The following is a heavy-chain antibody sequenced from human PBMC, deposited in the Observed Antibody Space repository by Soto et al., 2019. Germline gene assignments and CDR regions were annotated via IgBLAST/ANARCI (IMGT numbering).Heavy chain of an antibody. CDR3: AKSLVVVAATPSFFDY. Sequence: GGSLRLSCAASGFTFSSYAMSWVRQAPGKGLEWVSAISGSGGSTYYADSVKGRITISRDNSKNTLYLQMNSLRAEDTAVYYCAKSLVVVAATPSFFDYWGQGTLVTVSS. V-gene: IGHV3-23*01. D-gene: IGHD2-15*01. CDR1: GFTFSSYA. J-gene: IGHJ4*02. CDR2: ISGSGGST.